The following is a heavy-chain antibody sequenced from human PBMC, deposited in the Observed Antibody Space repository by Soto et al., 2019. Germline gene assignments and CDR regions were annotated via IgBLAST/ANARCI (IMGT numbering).Heavy chain of an antibody. CDR1: GGTFSSYT. Sequence: SVKVSCKASGGTFSSYTISWVRQAPGQGLEWMGRIIPILGIANYAQKFQGRVTITADKSTSTAYMELSSLRSEDTAVYYCARDVADYYDSSGYLDYWGQGTLVTVSS. V-gene: IGHV1-69*04. CDR2: IIPILGIA. D-gene: IGHD3-22*01. J-gene: IGHJ4*02. CDR3: ARDVADYYDSSGYLDY.